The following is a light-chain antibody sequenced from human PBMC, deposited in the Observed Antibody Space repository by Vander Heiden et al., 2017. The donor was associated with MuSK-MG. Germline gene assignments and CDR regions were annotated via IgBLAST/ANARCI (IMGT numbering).Light chain of an antibody. CDR1: QSVSSSY. Sequence: EIVLTQSPGTLSLSPGETAPLSCRASQSVSSSYLAWYQQKPGQAPSLLIYGASSRATGIPDRFSGSGSGTDFTLTISRLEPEDFAVYYCQQYGSSPFTFGHGTKVDIK. J-gene: IGKJ3*01. V-gene: IGKV3-20*01. CDR2: GAS. CDR3: QQYGSSPFT.